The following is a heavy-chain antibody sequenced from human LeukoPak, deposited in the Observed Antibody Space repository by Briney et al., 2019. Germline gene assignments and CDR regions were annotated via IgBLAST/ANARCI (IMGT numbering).Heavy chain of an antibody. CDR2: IYYSGST. Sequence: PSETLSLTCTVSGGSISSSSYYWGWIRQPPGKGLEWIGSIYYSGSTYYNPSLKSRVTISVDTSKNQFSLKLSSVTAADTAVYYCARGGYCSSTSCSTGHWVSFYYYYGMDVWGQGTTVTVSS. CDR1: GGSISSSSYY. CDR3: ARGGYCSSTSCSTGHWVSFYYYYGMDV. V-gene: IGHV4-39*07. D-gene: IGHD2-2*01. J-gene: IGHJ6*02.